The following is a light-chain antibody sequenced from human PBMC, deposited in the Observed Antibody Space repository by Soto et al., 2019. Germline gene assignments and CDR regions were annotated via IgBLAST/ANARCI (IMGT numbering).Light chain of an antibody. V-gene: IGKV3-15*01. CDR3: QQYNHWPRMLS. CDR1: QSLSSN. J-gene: IGKJ4*01. CDR2: ATS. Sequence: EIVLTQFPDTLYVSPGERATLSCRASQSLSSNVAWYQQRPGQAPRLLIYATSSRASDVPARFSGSGSGTEFTLTIASLQSEDFAIYYCQQYNHWPRMLSFGGATKVDIK.